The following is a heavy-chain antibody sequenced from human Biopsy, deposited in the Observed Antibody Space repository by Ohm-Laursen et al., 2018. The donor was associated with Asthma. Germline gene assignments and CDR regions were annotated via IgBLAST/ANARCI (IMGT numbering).Heavy chain of an antibody. D-gene: IGHD4-17*01. Sequence: ASVKVSCTISGYSLTDLSMHWVRQAPGQGLEWMGGHDHEEGGTVNARRFQGRVTMTEDTSTDTAYMELSSLNSDDTAVYYCASDFPKDYVRYNFQFWGQGTLVTVSS. CDR2: HDHEEGGT. V-gene: IGHV1-24*01. CDR1: GYSLTDLS. J-gene: IGHJ4*02. CDR3: ASDFPKDYVRYNFQF.